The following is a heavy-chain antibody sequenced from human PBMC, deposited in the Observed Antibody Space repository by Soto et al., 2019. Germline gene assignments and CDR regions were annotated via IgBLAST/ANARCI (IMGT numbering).Heavy chain of an antibody. CDR2: ISGSGGST. CDR3: AKGSGFYDSSAYDH. D-gene: IGHD3-22*01. J-gene: IGHJ4*02. Sequence: GGSLRLSCAASGFTFSNYAMSWVRQAPGKGLQWVSAISGSGGSTYYVESVKGRFTISRDNSKNTLYLQMNSLRVEDTAVYYCAKGSGFYDSSAYDHWGQGTLVTVSS. CDR1: GFTFSNYA. V-gene: IGHV3-23*01.